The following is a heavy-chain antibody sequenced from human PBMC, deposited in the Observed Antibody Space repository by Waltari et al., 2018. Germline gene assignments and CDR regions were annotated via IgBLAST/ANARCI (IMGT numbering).Heavy chain of an antibody. V-gene: IGHV4-59*01. CDR3: ARRICSSVTCYVVGGNWMDP. D-gene: IGHD2-2*01. J-gene: IGHJ5*02. CDR2: IYEKGNI. Sequence: QVQLQESGPGLVQPSETLSLTCTVSGGSINSYYWNWIRQAPGKGLEWIGGIYEKGNINYNPPLKSRVTIFADTSQNRFSLKLTSLTTADTAVYYCARRICSSVTCYVVGGNWMDPWGQGTLVTVSS. CDR1: GGSINSYY.